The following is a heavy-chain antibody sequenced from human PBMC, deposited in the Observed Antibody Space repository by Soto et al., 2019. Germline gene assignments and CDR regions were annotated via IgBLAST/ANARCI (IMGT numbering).Heavy chain of an antibody. CDR2: ISSSSSTI. Sequence: PGGSLRLSCAASGFTFTTYGMNWVRQGPGKGLEWVSYISSSSSTIYYADSVKGRFTISRDNAKNSLYLQMNSLRAEDTAVYYCARDLLLYSSSRRAYFDYWGQGTLVTVSS. V-gene: IGHV3-48*04. J-gene: IGHJ4*02. CDR1: GFTFTTYG. D-gene: IGHD6-13*01. CDR3: ARDLLLYSSSRRAYFDY.